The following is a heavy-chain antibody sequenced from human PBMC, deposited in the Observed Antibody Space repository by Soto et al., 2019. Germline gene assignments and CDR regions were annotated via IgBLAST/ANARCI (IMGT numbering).Heavy chain of an antibody. Sequence: PSETLSLTCTVSGGSISSGGYYWSWVRQHPGKGLEWIGYIYYSGSTYYNTSLKSRVNISVDTSKNKISLKLSSVTAADTAVYYCAREHYDFWSGYYYYYGMDVWGQGTTVTVSS. J-gene: IGHJ6*02. V-gene: IGHV4-31*03. CDR3: AREHYDFWSGYYYYYGMDV. D-gene: IGHD3-3*01. CDR2: IYYSGST. CDR1: GGSISSGGYY.